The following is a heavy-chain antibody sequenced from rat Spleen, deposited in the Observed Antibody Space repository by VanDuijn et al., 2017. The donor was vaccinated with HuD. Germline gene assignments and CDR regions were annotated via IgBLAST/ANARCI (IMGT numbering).Heavy chain of an antibody. CDR3: ARERGYVMED. CDR2: IWTGGST. Sequence: QVQLKESGPGLVQPSQTLSLTCTVSGFSLTSYHVSWVRQPPGKGLELMGVIWTGGSTEYNSLLKSRLSISRETSKSQVLLKMNSLQTEDTAIYYGARERGYVMEDWGQGASVTVSS. CDR1: GFSLTSYH. V-gene: IGHV2-43*01. J-gene: IGHJ4*01.